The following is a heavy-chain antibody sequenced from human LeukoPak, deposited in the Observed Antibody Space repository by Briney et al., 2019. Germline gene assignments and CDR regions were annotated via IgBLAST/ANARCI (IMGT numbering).Heavy chain of an antibody. CDR3: ARITDPDYRSGWSGADY. CDR1: GGSIGSYY. J-gene: IGHJ4*02. Sequence: PSETLSHTCTVSGGSIGSYYWSWIRQPAGKGLEWIGRIYPTGHTHYNPSLKSRVTMSVDTSKNQFSLKMTSLTAADTAVYYCARITDPDYRSGWSGADYWGRGTQVTVSA. V-gene: IGHV4-4*07. CDR2: IYPTGHT. D-gene: IGHD6-19*01.